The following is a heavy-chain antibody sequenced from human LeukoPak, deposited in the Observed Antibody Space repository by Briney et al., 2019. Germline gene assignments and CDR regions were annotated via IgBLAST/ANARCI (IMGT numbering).Heavy chain of an antibody. CDR3: ARARGHVFDY. J-gene: IGHJ4*02. V-gene: IGHV3-53*01. CDR2: IYSGGST. D-gene: IGHD3/OR15-3a*01. Sequence: GGSLRLSCAASGFTVSSNYMSRVRQAPGKGLEWVSVIYSGGSTYYADSVKGRFTISRDNSKNTLYLQMNGLRAEDTAVYYCARARGHVFDYWGQGTLVTVSS. CDR1: GFTVSSNY.